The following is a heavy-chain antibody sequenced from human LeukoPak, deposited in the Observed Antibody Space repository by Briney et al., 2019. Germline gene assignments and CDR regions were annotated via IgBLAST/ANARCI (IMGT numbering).Heavy chain of an antibody. D-gene: IGHD6-19*01. V-gene: IGHV3-7*01. CDR2: IKQEGSGE. Sequence: GGALRLSCVASGFTLSSYWMSWVRQAPGKGLEWVAKIKQEGSGEYYLDSVKGRFTISRDNAKNSLYLQMNSLRAEDTAVYFCTTGYSSGWYNEGNYWGQGTLVTVSS. CDR3: TTGYSSGWYNEGNY. J-gene: IGHJ4*02. CDR1: GFTLSSYW.